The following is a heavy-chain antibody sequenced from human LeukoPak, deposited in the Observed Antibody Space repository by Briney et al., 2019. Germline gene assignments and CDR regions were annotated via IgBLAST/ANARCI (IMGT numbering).Heavy chain of an antibody. Sequence: PGGSLRLSCAASGFTFSSYAMHWVRQAPGKGLEYVSAISSNGGSTYYANSVKGRFTISRDNSKNTLYLQMGSLRAEDMAVYYCARDQQYGSGSYLYYWGQGTLVTVSS. CDR1: GFTFSSYA. J-gene: IGHJ4*02. CDR2: ISSNGGST. CDR3: ARDQQYGSGSYLYY. V-gene: IGHV3-64*01. D-gene: IGHD3-10*01.